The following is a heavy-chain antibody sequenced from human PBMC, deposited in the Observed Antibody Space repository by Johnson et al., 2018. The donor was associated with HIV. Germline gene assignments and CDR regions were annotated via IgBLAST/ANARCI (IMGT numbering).Heavy chain of an antibody. CDR2: ISWNSGSI. CDR1: GFTFDDYA. CDR3: AKDSDKWAISVDDAFDI. J-gene: IGHJ3*02. D-gene: IGHD1-26*01. V-gene: IGHV3-9*01. Sequence: VQLVESGGGLVQPGRSLRLSCAASGFTFDDYAMHWVRQAPGKGLEWVSGISWNSGSIGYADSVKGRFTISRDNAKNSLYLQMNSLRAEDTAVYYCAKDSDKWAISVDDAFDIWGQGTMVTVSS.